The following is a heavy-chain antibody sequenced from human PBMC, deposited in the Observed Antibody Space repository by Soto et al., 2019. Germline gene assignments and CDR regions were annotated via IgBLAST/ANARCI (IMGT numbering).Heavy chain of an antibody. Sequence: SQTLSLTCVISGDSVSSNSAAWNWIRQSPSRGLEWLGRTYYRSKWYNDYAVSVKSRITINPDTSKNQFSLQLNSVTPEDTAVYYSARDGSGWSTYYYYYGMDVWGQGTTVTVSS. CDR3: ARDGSGWSTYYYYYGMDV. D-gene: IGHD6-19*01. V-gene: IGHV6-1*01. CDR1: GDSVSSNSAA. CDR2: TYYRSKWYN. J-gene: IGHJ6*02.